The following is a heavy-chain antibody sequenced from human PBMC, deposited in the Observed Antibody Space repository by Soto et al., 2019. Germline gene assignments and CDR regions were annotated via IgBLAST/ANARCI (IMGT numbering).Heavy chain of an antibody. CDR1: GFIVSDHY. CDR2: ISSSGTTI. CDR3: ARATYSGFGLES. Sequence: QVLLVESGGGLGKPGGSLRLSCVGSGFIVSDHYMTWIRQAPGKGLEWISYISSSGTTIYYADSVKGRFTISRDSAKNSLDLQMTSLIGDDTAVYFCARATYSGFGLESWGQGTRVTVSS. D-gene: IGHD6-6*01. V-gene: IGHV3-11*01. J-gene: IGHJ5*02.